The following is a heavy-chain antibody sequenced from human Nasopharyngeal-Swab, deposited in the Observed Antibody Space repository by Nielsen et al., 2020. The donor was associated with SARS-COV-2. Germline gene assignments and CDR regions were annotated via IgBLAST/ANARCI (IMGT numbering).Heavy chain of an antibody. Sequence: GESLKISCAASGFTFSSYWMSWVRQAPGKGLEWVANINQNGSEKYYVDSVKGRFTISRDNAKNSLYLQMNSLRAEDTAVYYCARDADYDFWSGYSAFDYWGQGTLVTVSS. CDR2: INQNGSEK. D-gene: IGHD3-3*01. CDR3: ARDADYDFWSGYSAFDY. J-gene: IGHJ4*02. V-gene: IGHV3-7*01. CDR1: GFTFSSYW.